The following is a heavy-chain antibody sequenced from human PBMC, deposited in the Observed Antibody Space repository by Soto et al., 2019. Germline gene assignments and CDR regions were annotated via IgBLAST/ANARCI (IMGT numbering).Heavy chain of an antibody. CDR1: GLIVSNNY. V-gene: IGHV3-53*01. Sequence: GGSLRLSCVASGLIVSNNYMSWVRQAPGKGLEWVSVMYSGGATYYADSVKGRFTISRDNSKNTLFLEMSSLRPEDTAVYYCARDRTGYYRMDVWGQGTTVTVSS. CDR2: MYSGGAT. J-gene: IGHJ6*02. CDR3: ARDRTGYYRMDV.